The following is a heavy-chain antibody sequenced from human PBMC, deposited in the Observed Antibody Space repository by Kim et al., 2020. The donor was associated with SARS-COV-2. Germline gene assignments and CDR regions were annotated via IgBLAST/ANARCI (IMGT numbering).Heavy chain of an antibody. CDR2: INPNSGGT. J-gene: IGHJ6*02. D-gene: IGHD2-2*01. CDR3: ARDRGLVVPAAKGYYYYYGMDV. Sequence: ASVKVSCKASGYTFTGYYMHWVRQAPGQGLEWMGWINPNSGGTNYAQKFQGRVTMTRDTSISTAYMELSRLRSDDTAVYYCARDRGLVVPAAKGYYYYYGMDVWGQGTTVTVSS. CDR1: GYTFTGYY. V-gene: IGHV1-2*02.